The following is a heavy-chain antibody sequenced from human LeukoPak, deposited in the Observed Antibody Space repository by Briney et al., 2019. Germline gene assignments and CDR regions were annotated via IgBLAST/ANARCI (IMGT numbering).Heavy chain of an antibody. Sequence: PGGSLRLSCAASGFTFSSYEVNWVRQAPGKGLEWVSYISSSGSTIYYADSVKGRFTISRDNAKNSLYLQMNSLRAEDTAVYYCARGKDYHDSSGYYYRGYYYYGMDGWGQGTTVTVSS. CDR2: ISSSGSTI. V-gene: IGHV3-48*03. CDR3: ARGKDYHDSSGYYYRGYYYYGMDG. CDR1: GFTFSSYE. J-gene: IGHJ6*02. D-gene: IGHD3-22*01.